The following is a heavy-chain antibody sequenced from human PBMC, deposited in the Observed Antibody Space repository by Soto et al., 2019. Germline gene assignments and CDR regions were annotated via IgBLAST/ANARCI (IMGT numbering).Heavy chain of an antibody. D-gene: IGHD6-19*01. J-gene: IGHJ6*02. Sequence: QVQLVQSGAEVKKPGASVKVSCKASGYTFTSYDINWVRQATGQGLEWMGWMNPNSGNTGYAQKFQGRVTMTRNTSISTACMELSSLGSEDTAGYSCARGGGCGWYGGAYYYYGMDVWGQGTTVTVSS. CDR1: GYTFTSYD. V-gene: IGHV1-8*01. CDR2: MNPNSGNT. CDR3: ARGGGCGWYGGAYYYYGMDV.